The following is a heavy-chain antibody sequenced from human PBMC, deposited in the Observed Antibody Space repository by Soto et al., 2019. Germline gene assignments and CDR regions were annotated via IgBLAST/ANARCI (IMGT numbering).Heavy chain of an antibody. J-gene: IGHJ4*02. V-gene: IGHV3-23*01. CDR2: VSSGGGST. CDR3: ARSRRPDETAYNEFYY. Sequence: RVLHAPRKGLEWVSSVSSGGGSTYYADSVKGRFAISRDNSKNRLYLQMNSLRAGDTAVYYCARSRRPDETAYNEFYYCSQGDVVPVSS. D-gene: IGHD1-20*01.